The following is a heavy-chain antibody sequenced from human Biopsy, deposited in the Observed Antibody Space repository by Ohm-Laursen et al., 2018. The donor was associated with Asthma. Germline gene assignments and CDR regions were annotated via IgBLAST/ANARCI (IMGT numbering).Heavy chain of an antibody. Sequence: ASVKVSCKASGYTFTDYHMHWVRQAPGEGLEWLGRISPNNGGTHYAQKFQGRVTMTRDRSISTAYMELSSLSSEDTAVYYCARGYSGSDRIVYYYSGLEVWGQGTTVTVSS. CDR1: GYTFTDYH. CDR3: ARGYSGSDRIVYYYSGLEV. J-gene: IGHJ6*02. D-gene: IGHD5-12*01. V-gene: IGHV1-2*06. CDR2: ISPNNGGT.